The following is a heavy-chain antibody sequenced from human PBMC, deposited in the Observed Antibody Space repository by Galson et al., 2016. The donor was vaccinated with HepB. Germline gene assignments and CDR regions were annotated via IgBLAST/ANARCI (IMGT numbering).Heavy chain of an antibody. Sequence: SLRLSCAASGFPVSDNYMTWVRQAPGKGLECVAVIYLAGSTFYADSVRGRFTISRDDSANILYLQMTSLRAEETAVYFCAGYLSRRGGIDYWGQGTLVAVSS. CDR2: IYLAGST. CDR3: AGYLSRRGGIDY. V-gene: IGHV3-53*01. D-gene: IGHD2-21*01. J-gene: IGHJ4*02. CDR1: GFPVSDNY.